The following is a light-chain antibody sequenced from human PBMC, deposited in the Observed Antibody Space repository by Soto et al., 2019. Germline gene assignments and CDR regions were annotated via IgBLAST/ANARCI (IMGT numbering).Light chain of an antibody. V-gene: IGLV2-14*01. CDR3: SSYTSSSTLG. J-gene: IGLJ2*01. CDR1: SSDVGGYNY. CDR2: EVS. Sequence: QPASVSGSPGQSITISCTGTSSDVGGYNYVSWYQQHPGKAPKLMIYEVSNRPSGVSNRFSGSKSGNTASLTISGLQAEDEADYYCSSYTSSSTLGFGGGTKVTVL.